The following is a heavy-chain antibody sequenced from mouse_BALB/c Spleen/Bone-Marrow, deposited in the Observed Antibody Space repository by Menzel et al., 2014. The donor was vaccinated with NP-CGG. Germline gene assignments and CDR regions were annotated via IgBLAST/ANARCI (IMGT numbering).Heavy chain of an antibody. J-gene: IGHJ3*01. Sequence: EVQLQQSGAELVRSGASVKLSCTASGLNIKDYYMHWVKQRPEQGLEWIGWIDPGNGDTEYAPKFQAKATVTADTSSNTAYLQLNSLTSEDTAVYYCSVLDNGGFAYWGQGTLVTVSA. D-gene: IGHD3-3*01. V-gene: IGHV14-4*02. CDR1: GLNIKDYY. CDR2: IDPGNGDT. CDR3: SVLDNGGFAY.